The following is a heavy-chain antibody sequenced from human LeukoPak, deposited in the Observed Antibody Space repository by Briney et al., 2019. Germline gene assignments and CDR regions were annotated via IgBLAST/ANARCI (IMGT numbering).Heavy chain of an antibody. Sequence: SETLSLTCTVSGGSISSYYWSWIRQPPGKGLEWIGYIYYTGSTNYNPSLKSRITISVDTSKNQFSLKLSSVTAADTAVYYCARGRDATPITIFGVPDRRDWFDPWGQGTLVTVSS. CDR3: ARGRDATPITIFGVPDRRDWFDP. CDR2: IYYTGST. D-gene: IGHD3-3*01. V-gene: IGHV4-59*08. J-gene: IGHJ5*02. CDR1: GGSISSYY.